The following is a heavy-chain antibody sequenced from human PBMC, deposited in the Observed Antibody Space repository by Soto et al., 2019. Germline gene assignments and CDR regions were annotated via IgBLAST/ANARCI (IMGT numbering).Heavy chain of an antibody. D-gene: IGHD1-1*01. CDR3: VKGYWKGDV. Sequence: EVQLLESGGGLVQPGGSLRLSCAASGFTFSTYAMNWVRQAPGNGLEWVSAISGSGGSIHYADSGKGRCTISRDNSKNTLYLQMNSLRDEDTAVYHCVKGYWKGDVWGQGTTVTVSS. CDR1: GFTFSTYA. V-gene: IGHV3-23*01. CDR2: ISGSGGSI. J-gene: IGHJ6*02.